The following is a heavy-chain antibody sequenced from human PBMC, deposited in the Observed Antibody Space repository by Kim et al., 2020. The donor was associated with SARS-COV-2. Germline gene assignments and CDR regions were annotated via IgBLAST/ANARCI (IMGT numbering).Heavy chain of an antibody. D-gene: IGHD3-3*01. CDR3: ARDQDDFWSGYPDY. J-gene: IGHJ4*02. V-gene: IGHV1-2*06. CDR1: GYTFTGYY. Sequence: ASVKVSCKASGYTFTGYYMHWVRQAPGQGLEWMGRINPNSGGTNYAQKFQSRVTMTRDTSISTAYMELSRLRSDDTAVYYCARDQDDFWSGYPDYWGQGTLVTVSS. CDR2: INPNSGGT.